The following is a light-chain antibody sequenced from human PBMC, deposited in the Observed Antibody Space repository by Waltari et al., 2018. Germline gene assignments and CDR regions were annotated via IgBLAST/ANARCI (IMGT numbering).Light chain of an antibody. V-gene: IGKV3-20*01. CDR1: QNINKY. J-gene: IGKJ1*01. CDR3: QKYGSLPAT. CDR2: DPS. Sequence: EIMLTQSPGTLSLSPGERDTLSCRASQNINKYLAWYQHKPAKAPRLLTHDPSRSATRIPXRXSGXXSGTDFSLTXXRLEPEDFAVYYCQKYGSLPATFGQGTKVEIK.